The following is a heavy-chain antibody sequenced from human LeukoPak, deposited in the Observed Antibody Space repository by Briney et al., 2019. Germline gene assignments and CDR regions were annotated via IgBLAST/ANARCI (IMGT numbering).Heavy chain of an antibody. CDR3: ARGRIPNYYDTTGLSAFDI. D-gene: IGHD3-22*01. J-gene: IGHJ3*02. CDR1: GYTFTSYG. CDR2: ISAYNGNT. V-gene: IGHV1-18*01. Sequence: GASVKVSCKASGYTFTSYGISWVRQAPGQGLEWRGWISAYNGNTNYAQKLQGRVTMTTDTSTSTAYMELRSLRSDDTAVYYCARGRIPNYYDTTGLSAFDIWGQGTMVTVSS.